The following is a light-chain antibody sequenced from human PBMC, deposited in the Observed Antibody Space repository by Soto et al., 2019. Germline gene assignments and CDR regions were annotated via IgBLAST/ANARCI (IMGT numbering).Light chain of an antibody. CDR3: PQNNDWPLT. J-gene: IGKJ4*01. Sequence: EIVMTQSPATLSVSPGERASLSGRASQSVSSNLAWSNQKPGQAPRLIIYGASTRSTGLPDRISGSWSGTEFPLTIRSLQSEDFALYFFPQNNDWPLTFGGGIKVEIK. CDR1: QSVSSN. V-gene: IGKV3-15*01. CDR2: GAS.